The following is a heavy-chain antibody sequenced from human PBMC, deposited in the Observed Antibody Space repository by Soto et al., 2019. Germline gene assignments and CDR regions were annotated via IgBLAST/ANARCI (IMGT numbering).Heavy chain of an antibody. CDR1: GGSISYNSYY. D-gene: IGHD2-2*01. J-gene: IGHJ5*02. CDR3: ARLVVVAPVANA. CDR2: IFYTGTT. V-gene: IGHV4-39*02. Sequence: QLKLQESGPGLVKPSETLFLTCSVSGGSISYNSYYWGWIRQPPGKGLEWVGGIFYTGTTYYSPSLKDRVTISVDTSKNSFSLNLTSVTAADTAVYFCARLVVVAPVANAWGQGTLVTVAS.